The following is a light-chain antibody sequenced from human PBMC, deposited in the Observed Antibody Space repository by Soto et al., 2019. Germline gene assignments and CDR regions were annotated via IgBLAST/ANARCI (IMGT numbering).Light chain of an antibody. CDR2: EVS. V-gene: IGLV2-23*02. Sequence: QSVLTQPASVSGSPGQSITISCTGTSSDVGSYNLVSWYQQHPGKAPKLMIYEVSKRPSGVSNRFSGSKSGNTASLTISGLQAEDEADYYCVSYAGSSTLRVCGGGTQVTVL. J-gene: IGLJ3*02. CDR1: SSDVGSYNL. CDR3: VSYAGSSTLRV.